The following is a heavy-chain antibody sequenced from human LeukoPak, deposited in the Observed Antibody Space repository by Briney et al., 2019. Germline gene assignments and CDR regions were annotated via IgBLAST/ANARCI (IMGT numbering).Heavy chain of an antibody. CDR2: IYTSGRT. Sequence: SETLSPTCTVSGGSISSYYWGWIRQPAGKGLEWIGRIYTSGRTNYNPSLKSRLTMSVDTSKNQFSLKLSFVIAADTAVYYCARVGGIVAAGLFDYWGQGTLVTVSS. J-gene: IGHJ4*02. D-gene: IGHD6-13*01. CDR1: GGSISSYY. CDR3: ARVGGIVAAGLFDY. V-gene: IGHV4-4*07.